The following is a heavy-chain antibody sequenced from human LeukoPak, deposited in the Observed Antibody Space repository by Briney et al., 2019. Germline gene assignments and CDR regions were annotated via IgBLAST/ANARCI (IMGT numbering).Heavy chain of an antibody. V-gene: IGHV4-59*12. CDR1: GGSISSYY. CDR3: ARDQVLGTARWFDP. D-gene: IGHD7-27*01. J-gene: IGHJ5*02. CDR2: IYYSGST. Sequence: QSSETLSLTCTVSGGSISSYYWSWIRQPPGKGLEWIGYIYYSGSTNYNPSLKSRVTMSVDTSKNQFSLKLSSVTAADTAVYYCARDQVLGTARWFDPWGQGTLVTVSS.